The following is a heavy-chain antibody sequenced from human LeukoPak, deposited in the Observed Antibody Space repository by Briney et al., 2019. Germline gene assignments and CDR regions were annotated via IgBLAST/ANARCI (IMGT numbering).Heavy chain of an antibody. Sequence: GASLRLSCAASGFTFSSYAMSWVRQAPGKGLEWVSAISGSGGSTYYADSVKGRFTISRDNSKNTPYPQMNGLRAEDTAVYYCAKGEATEIYYYYYGMDVWGQGTTVTVSS. CDR3: AKGEATEIYYYYYGMDV. J-gene: IGHJ6*02. D-gene: IGHD1-26*01. V-gene: IGHV3-23*01. CDR1: GFTFSSYA. CDR2: ISGSGGST.